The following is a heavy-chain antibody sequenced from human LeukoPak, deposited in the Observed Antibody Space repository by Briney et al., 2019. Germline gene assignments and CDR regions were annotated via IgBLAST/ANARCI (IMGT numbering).Heavy chain of an antibody. V-gene: IGHV4-59*08. CDR2: IDHNGRT. CDR1: GGSISRYY. D-gene: IGHD3-16*01. Sequence: PSETLSLTCTVSGGSISRYYWSWIRLPPGKGLEYIGCIDHNGRTNYSPSLQSRVTMSVVTSKNQFSLNLTSVTAADTAVYYCARHLGLMTNLQYWGPGTLITVSS. CDR3: ARHLGLMTNLQY. J-gene: IGHJ1*01.